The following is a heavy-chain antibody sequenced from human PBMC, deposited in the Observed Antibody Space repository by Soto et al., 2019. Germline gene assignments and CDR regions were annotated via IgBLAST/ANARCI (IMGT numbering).Heavy chain of an antibody. V-gene: IGHV3-23*01. CDR1: EFTFSSYA. Sequence: GGSLRLSCAASEFTFSSYAMSWVRQAPGKGLEWVSGISGSGGSTHYADSVKGRFTISRDNSKNTLNLQLNSLRAEDTAVYYCAKDFTVGAADYYFDYWGQGTLVTVSS. CDR2: ISGSGGST. D-gene: IGHD1-26*01. CDR3: AKDFTVGAADYYFDY. J-gene: IGHJ4*02.